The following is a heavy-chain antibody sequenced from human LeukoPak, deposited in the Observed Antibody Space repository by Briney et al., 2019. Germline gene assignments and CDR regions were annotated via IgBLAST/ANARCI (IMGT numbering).Heavy chain of an antibody. CDR2: ISSTGGTT. J-gene: IGHJ6*04. Sequence: GGTLRLSCAASGFSFSSYGMSWVRQAPGKGLEWVSAISSTGGTTCYADSVKGRFTISRDNAKNSLYLQMNSLRAEDTAVYYCAELGITMIGGVWGKGTTVTISS. D-gene: IGHD3-10*02. V-gene: IGHV3-23*01. CDR1: GFSFSSYG. CDR3: AELGITMIGGV.